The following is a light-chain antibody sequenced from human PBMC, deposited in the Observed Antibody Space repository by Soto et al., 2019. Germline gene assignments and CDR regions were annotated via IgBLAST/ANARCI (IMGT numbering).Light chain of an antibody. CDR2: DAS. J-gene: IGKJ5*01. V-gene: IGKV3-11*01. CDR1: QSVRTN. Sequence: EIVLTQSPATLSLSPGERATLSCRASQSVRTNLVWYQQKVGQAPRLLIYDASNRATGIPARFSGSGSGTDFTLTISSLEPEDFAVYYCQQRYNWTLITFGQGTSLEIK. CDR3: QQRYNWTLIT.